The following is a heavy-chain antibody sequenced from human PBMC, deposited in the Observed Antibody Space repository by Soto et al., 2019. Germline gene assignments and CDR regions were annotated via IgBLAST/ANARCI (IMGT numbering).Heavy chain of an antibody. V-gene: IGHV3-48*03. CDR1: GFTFSRYE. CDR2: ISSGRHVI. J-gene: IGHJ4*02. CDR3: ARDSRGYYFDP. D-gene: IGHD1-26*01. Sequence: PGGSLRLSCAASGFTFSRYEMNLVRQAPGKGLEWASYISSGRHVIYYADSVKGRFIISRDNAKDSLNLQMNSLRAEDTAVYYCARDSRGYYFDPWGQGALVTVSS.